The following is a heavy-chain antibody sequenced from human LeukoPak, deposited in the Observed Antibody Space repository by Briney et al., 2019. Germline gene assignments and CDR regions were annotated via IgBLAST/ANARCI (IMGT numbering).Heavy chain of an antibody. CDR2: ISYSGST. J-gene: IGHJ4*02. CDR3: AGGAAAGREH. D-gene: IGHD6-13*01. Sequence: SETLSLTCSVSGGSMRSSTYHWGWIRQSPGKRLEWIGSISYSGSTNYNPSLKSRVTISVDTSKKDFSLKLTSVTAADTAVYYCAGGAAAGREHWGQGTLVTVSS. CDR1: GGSMRSSTYH. V-gene: IGHV4-39*07.